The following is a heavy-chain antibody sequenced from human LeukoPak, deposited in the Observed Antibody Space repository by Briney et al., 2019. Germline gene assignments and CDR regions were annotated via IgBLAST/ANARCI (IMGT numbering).Heavy chain of an antibody. V-gene: IGHV1-69*04. CDR1: GGTFSSYA. J-gene: IGHJ3*02. CDR2: IIPILGIA. D-gene: IGHD3-22*01. CDR3: ARESTMIVVAYAFDI. Sequence: ASVKVSCKASGGTFSSYAISWVRQAPGQGLEWMGRIIPILGIANYAQKFQGRVTITADKSTSTAYMELSSLRSEDTAVYYCARESTMIVVAYAFDIWGQGTMVTVSS.